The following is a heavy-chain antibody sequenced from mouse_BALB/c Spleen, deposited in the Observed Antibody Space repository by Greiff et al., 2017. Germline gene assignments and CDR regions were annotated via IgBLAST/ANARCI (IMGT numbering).Heavy chain of an antibody. V-gene: IGHV14-4*02. Sequence: VQLQQSGAELVRSGASVKLSCTASGFNIKDYYMHWVKQRPEQGLEWIGWIDPENGATEYAPKFQGKATMTADTSSNTAYLQLSSLTSEDTAVYYCTSYYRYDRAYWGQGTLVTVSA. J-gene: IGHJ3*01. CDR2: IDPENGAT. CDR3: TSYYRYDRAY. D-gene: IGHD2-14*01. CDR1: GFNIKDYY.